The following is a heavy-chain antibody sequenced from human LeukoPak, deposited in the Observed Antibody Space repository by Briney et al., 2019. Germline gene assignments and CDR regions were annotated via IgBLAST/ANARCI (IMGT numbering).Heavy chain of an antibody. CDR3: ARPDYYDSSGYPYYYYYYGMDV. Sequence: ETLSLTCTVSGGSVSSGSYYWSWIRQPPGKGLEWVSSISSSSSYIYYADSVKGRFTISRDNAKNSLYLQMNSLRAEDTAVYYCARPDYYDSSGYPYYYYYYGMDVWGQGTTVTVSS. V-gene: IGHV3-21*01. CDR1: GGSVSSGSYY. J-gene: IGHJ6*02. D-gene: IGHD3-22*01. CDR2: ISSSSSYI.